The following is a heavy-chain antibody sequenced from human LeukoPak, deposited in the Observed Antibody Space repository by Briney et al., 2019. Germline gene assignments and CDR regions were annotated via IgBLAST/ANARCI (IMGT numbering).Heavy chain of an antibody. J-gene: IGHJ4*02. CDR2: IYYSGST. CDR3: ASWGATHHYFDS. D-gene: IGHD1-26*01. CDR1: GGSISSSSYY. Sequence: KPSETLSLTCTVSGGSISSSSYYWGWIRQPPGKGLEWIGIIYYSGSTYYNPSLKSRVTISVDTSKNQFSLRLSSVTAADTAVYYCASWGATHHYFDSWGRGTLVTVSS. V-gene: IGHV4-39*01.